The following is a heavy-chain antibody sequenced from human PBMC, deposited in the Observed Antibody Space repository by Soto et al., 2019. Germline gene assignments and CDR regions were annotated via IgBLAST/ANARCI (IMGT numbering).Heavy chain of an antibody. Sequence: PGGSLRLSCAASGFTFDSYWMTWVRPAPGKGLEWVAHIKQDGGQTYYVDSVKGRFTISRDNAKTSLYLQMNSLRAEDTSVYFCARGGNGYENWPPYYYYGMDVWGQGTTVTVSS. CDR3: ARGGNGYENWPPYYYYGMDV. J-gene: IGHJ6*02. CDR2: IKQDGGQT. CDR1: GFTFDSYW. V-gene: IGHV3-7*01. D-gene: IGHD5-12*01.